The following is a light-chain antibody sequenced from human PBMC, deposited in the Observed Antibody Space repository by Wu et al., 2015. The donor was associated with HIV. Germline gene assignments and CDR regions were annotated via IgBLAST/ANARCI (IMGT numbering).Light chain of an antibody. CDR2: AAS. CDR3: QQYGSSPPVT. V-gene: IGKV1-27*01. J-gene: IGKJ5*01. CDR1: QGISNF. Sequence: DIQMTQSPSSLSASVGDRVTITCRASQGISNFLAWYQQKPGKPPKVLIYAASTLQSGVPSRFSGSGSGTDFTLTIRRLEPEDFAVYYCQQYGSSPPVTFGQGTRLEIK.